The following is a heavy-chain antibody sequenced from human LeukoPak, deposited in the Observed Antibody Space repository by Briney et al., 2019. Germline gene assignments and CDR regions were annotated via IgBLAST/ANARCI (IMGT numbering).Heavy chain of an antibody. V-gene: IGHV3-74*03. CDR3: VRDETLWTLDW. CDR1: GFTFSGHW. CDR2: INEDGTDS. D-gene: IGHD1-1*01. Sequence: GGSLRLSCTASGFTFSGHWIHWVRQAPGMGLVWVSRINEDGTDSMYAESVKGRFTISRDNAKNTVYLQMNSLRAEDTAVYYCVRDETLWTLDWWGQGTLVSVSS. J-gene: IGHJ4*02.